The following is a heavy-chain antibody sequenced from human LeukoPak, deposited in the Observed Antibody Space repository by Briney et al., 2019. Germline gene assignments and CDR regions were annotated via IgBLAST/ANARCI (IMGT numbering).Heavy chain of an antibody. CDR1: GYTFTSCG. D-gene: IGHD6-19*01. Sequence: ASVNVSGKASGYTFTSCGISWVRQAPGQGLEWMGWISAYNGNTNYAQKLQGRVTMTTDTSTSTAYMELRSLRSDETAVYYCARDVSDSIEVAGITFGYWGQGTLVTVSS. J-gene: IGHJ4*02. CDR3: ARDVSDSIEVAGITFGY. V-gene: IGHV1-18*01. CDR2: ISAYNGNT.